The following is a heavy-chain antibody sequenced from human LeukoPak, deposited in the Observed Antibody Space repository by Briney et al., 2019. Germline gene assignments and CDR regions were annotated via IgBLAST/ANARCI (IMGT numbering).Heavy chain of an antibody. J-gene: IGHJ5*02. D-gene: IGHD6-13*01. CDR2: INHSGGT. V-gene: IGHV4-34*01. Sequence: PSETLSLTCGVYGGSFSGSYWSWIRQPPGKGLKWIGEINHSGGTNYNPSLKSRVTISVDTSKNQFSLKLSSVTAADTAVYYCAREDSSSWNLGWFDPWGQGTLVTVSS. CDR3: AREDSSSWNLGWFDP. CDR1: GGSFSGSY.